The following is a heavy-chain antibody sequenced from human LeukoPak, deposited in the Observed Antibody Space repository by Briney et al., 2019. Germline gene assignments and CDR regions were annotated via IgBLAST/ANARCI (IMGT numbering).Heavy chain of an antibody. CDR2: IYTSGST. CDR3: ARLLNAPLRGAFDI. V-gene: IGHV4-61*02. D-gene: IGHD2-15*01. J-gene: IGHJ3*02. Sequence: SSETLSLTCTVSGGSISSGSYYWSWIRQPAGKGLEWIGRIYTSGSTNYNPSLKSRVTISVDTSKNQFSLKLSSVTAADTAVYYCARLLNAPLRGAFDIWGQGTMVTVSS. CDR1: GGSISSGSYY.